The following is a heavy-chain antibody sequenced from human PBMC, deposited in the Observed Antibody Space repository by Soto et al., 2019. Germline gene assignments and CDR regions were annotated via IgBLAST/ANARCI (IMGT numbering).Heavy chain of an antibody. Sequence: QVQLVQSGAEVRKPGSSVKVSCKASGDSFSTHAVSWVRQARGEGLEWMGAIIPRYPPANYAQKFQGRLTISADESTNTVYMELSSLTSEDTAVYYCARPAIPGYCTSGPCSNWFDPWGQGTLVTVFS. CDR2: IIPRYPPA. CDR1: GDSFSTHA. D-gene: IGHD2-8*01. CDR3: ARPAIPGYCTSGPCSNWFDP. J-gene: IGHJ5*02. V-gene: IGHV1-69*01.